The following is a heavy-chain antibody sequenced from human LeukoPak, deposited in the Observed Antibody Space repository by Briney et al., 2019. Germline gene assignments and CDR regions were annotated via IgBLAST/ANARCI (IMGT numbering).Heavy chain of an antibody. CDR1: GYTLTELS. V-gene: IGHV1-24*01. D-gene: IGHD5-24*01. Sequence: ASVKVSCKVSGYTLTELSMHWVRQAPGKGLKWMIGFDPEDGETIYAQKFQGRVTMTEATSTDTAYMELSSLRSEDTAVYYCATDRDGSYYYGMDVWGQGTTVTVSS. J-gene: IGHJ6*02. CDR3: ATDRDGSYYYGMDV. CDR2: FDPEDGET.